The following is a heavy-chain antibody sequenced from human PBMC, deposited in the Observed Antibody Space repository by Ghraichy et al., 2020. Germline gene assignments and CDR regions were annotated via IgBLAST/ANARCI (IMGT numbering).Heavy chain of an antibody. V-gene: IGHV3-23*01. CDR1: GFTFSSYA. CDR2: ISGSGGST. J-gene: IGHJ6*02. D-gene: IGHD3-3*01. Sequence: GGSLRLSCAASGFTFSSYAMSWVRQAPGKGLEWVSAISGSGGSTYYADSVKGRFTISRDNSKNTLYLQMNSLRAEDTAVYYCAKDLPYDFWSGYSMYYYYGMDVWGQGTTVTVSS. CDR3: AKDLPYDFWSGYSMYYYYGMDV.